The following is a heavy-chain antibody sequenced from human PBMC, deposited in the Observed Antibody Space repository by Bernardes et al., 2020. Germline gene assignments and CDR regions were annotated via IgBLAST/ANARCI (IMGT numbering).Heavy chain of an antibody. D-gene: IGHD1-26*01. J-gene: IGHJ4*02. CDR3: AHSGSTIDY. CDR1: GFSLSTSAMG. CDR2: IYWDDDK. Sequence: SGATLSKPTQTLTLTCTFSGFSLSTSAMGVGWIRQPPGKALEWLALIYWDDDKRYSPSLKSRLSITKATSKNQVVLTMTNMDPVDTATYYCAHSGSTIDYWGQGILVIVSS. V-gene: IGHV2-5*02.